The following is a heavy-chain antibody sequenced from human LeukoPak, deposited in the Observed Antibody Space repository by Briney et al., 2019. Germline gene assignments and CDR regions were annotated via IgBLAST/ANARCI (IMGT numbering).Heavy chain of an antibody. CDR1: GFSLSTTEMR. CDR3: AHTYSSSWYGTFDY. Sequence: SGPALVKPTQTLTLTCTFSGFSLSTTEMRVSWIRQPPGKALEWLALIYWDDDKRYSPSLKSRLTITKDTSKNQVVLTMTNMDPVDTATYYCAHTYSSSWYGTFDYWGQGTLVTVSS. D-gene: IGHD6-13*01. CDR2: IYWDDDK. J-gene: IGHJ4*02. V-gene: IGHV2-5*08.